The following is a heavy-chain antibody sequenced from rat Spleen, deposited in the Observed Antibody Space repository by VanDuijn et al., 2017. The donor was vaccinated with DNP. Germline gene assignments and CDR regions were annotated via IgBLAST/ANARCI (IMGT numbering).Heavy chain of an antibody. CDR3: ARHFDY. CDR2: ITSDGGST. Sequence: EVQLVESGGGLVQPGRSLKLSCAASGFTFSDYGMAWVLQSPTKGLEWVASITSDGGSTYYRDSVKGRFTISRDNAKSSLYLQMNSLKSEDTATYYCARHFDYWGQGVTVTVSS. J-gene: IGHJ2*01. CDR1: GFTFSDYG. V-gene: IGHV5S13*01.